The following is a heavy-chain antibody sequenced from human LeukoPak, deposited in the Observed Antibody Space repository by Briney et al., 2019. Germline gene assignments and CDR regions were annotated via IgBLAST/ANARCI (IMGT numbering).Heavy chain of an antibody. CDR1: GDSISSGDYY. CDR3: ARGPYSYDSSGAFDI. V-gene: IGHV4-61*02. CDR2: ISSGST. Sequence: SEILSPTCTVSGDSISSGDYYWSWIRQPAGKGLEWIGRISSGSTNYNPSLKSRATISVDTSKNQFSLKLSSVTAADTAVYFCARGPYSYDSSGAFDIWGQGTMVTVSS. D-gene: IGHD3-22*01. J-gene: IGHJ3*02.